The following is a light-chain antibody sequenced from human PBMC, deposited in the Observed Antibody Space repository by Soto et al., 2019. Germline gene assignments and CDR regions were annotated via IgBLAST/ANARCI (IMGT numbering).Light chain of an antibody. CDR1: QSVSSSY. V-gene: IGKV3-20*01. Sequence: EIVLTQSPGTLSLSPGERATLSCRASQSVSSSYLAWYQQKPGQAPRLLIYGASSRATGIPDRFSGSGSGTDFTLTFSRLEREDFAVYYCQQYGSSPYTFGQGTKLEIK. CDR2: GAS. J-gene: IGKJ2*01. CDR3: QQYGSSPYT.